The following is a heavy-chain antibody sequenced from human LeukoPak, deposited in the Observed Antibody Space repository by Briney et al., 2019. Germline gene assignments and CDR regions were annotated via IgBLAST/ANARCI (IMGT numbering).Heavy chain of an antibody. CDR3: AKIGRNFDFWSGYESEGYFDY. CDR1: GFTFSCDA. CDR2: ISGRGGGT. V-gene: IGHV3-23*01. D-gene: IGHD3-3*01. J-gene: IGHJ4*02. Sequence: GGSLILSCAASGFTFSCDAMSWGRQAPGKGLGWVAAISGRGGGTYYADSVKGRFTISRDNSKNTLYLQMNSLRAEDTAVYYCAKIGRNFDFWSGYESEGYFDYWGQGTLVTVSS.